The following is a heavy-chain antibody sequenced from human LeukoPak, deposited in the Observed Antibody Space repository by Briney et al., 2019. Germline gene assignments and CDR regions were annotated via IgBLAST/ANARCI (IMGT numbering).Heavy chain of an antibody. CDR1: GYTFTSYG. Sequence: ASVEVSCKASGYTFTSYGICWVRQAPGQGLEWMGWISAYNGNINYAQKFQGRITMTTDTSTSTAYMELRSLRSDDTAVYFCARALVVVTAIPDSWGQGTLVTVSS. V-gene: IGHV1-18*01. CDR3: ARALVVVTAIPDS. J-gene: IGHJ4*02. CDR2: ISAYNGNI. D-gene: IGHD2-21*02.